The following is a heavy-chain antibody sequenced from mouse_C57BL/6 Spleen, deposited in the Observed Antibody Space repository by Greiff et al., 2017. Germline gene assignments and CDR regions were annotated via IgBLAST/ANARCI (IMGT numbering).Heavy chain of an antibody. D-gene: IGHD2-5*01. V-gene: IGHV1-61*01. CDR2: IYPSDSET. CDR1: GYTFTSYW. CDR3: ARGGYYSIYVVDY. Sequence: QVQLQQPGAELVRPGSSVKLSCKASGYTFTSYWMAWVKQRPGQGLEWIGNIYPSDSETPYNQKFKEKATLTGDKSYSTAYMQLSSLTSEDSAVYYCARGGYYSIYVVDYWGQGTTLTVSS. J-gene: IGHJ2*01.